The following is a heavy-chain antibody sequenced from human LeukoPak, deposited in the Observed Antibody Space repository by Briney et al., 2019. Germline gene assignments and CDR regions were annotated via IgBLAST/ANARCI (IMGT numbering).Heavy chain of an antibody. J-gene: IGHJ5*02. D-gene: IGHD3-22*01. V-gene: IGHV1-18*01. Sequence: GASVKVSCKATGYPFTSYDISWVRQAPGQGLEWMGWISGYNGNTNYAQKLQGRVTMTTDTSTSTAYMELRSLRSDDTAVYYCASGITMTPWGQGILVTVSS. CDR1: GYPFTSYD. CDR2: ISGYNGNT. CDR3: ASGITMTP.